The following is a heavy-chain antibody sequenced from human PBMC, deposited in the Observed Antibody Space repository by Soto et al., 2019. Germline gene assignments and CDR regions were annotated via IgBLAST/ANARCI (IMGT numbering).Heavy chain of an antibody. CDR1: GFSVSSSH. D-gene: IGHD5-12*01. V-gene: IGHV3-53*01. CDR3: ARGWLAGGYEFDY. CDR2: IYSGGST. J-gene: IGHJ4*02. Sequence: LRLSCAVSGFSVSSSHMNWVRQAPGKGLEWVSVIYSGGSTYYAVSVKGRFTISRDNSKNTLYLQMNSLGGEDTAIYYCARGWLAGGYEFDYWGQGTLVTVSS.